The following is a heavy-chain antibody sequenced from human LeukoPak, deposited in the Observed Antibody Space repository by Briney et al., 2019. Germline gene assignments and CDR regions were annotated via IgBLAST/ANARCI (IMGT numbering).Heavy chain of an antibody. CDR2: IYSGGST. CDR1: GFIVSRNY. CDR3: ARGSSGWGPFDY. J-gene: IGHJ4*02. Sequence: GGSLRLSCGVSGFIVSRNYINWVRQAPGKGLEWVSIIYSGGSTYYADSVKGRFTISRDNSKNTLYLQMNSLRAEDTAVYYCARGSSGWGPFDYWGQGTLVTVSS. V-gene: IGHV3-53*01. D-gene: IGHD6-19*01.